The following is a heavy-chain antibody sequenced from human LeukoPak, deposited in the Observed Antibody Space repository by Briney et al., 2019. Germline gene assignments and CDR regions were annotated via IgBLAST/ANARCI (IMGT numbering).Heavy chain of an antibody. D-gene: IGHD4-17*01. CDR2: ISSSGSTI. J-gene: IGHJ6*02. V-gene: IGHV3-11*01. CDR1: GFTFSDYY. CDR3: ARDRLPYYYYGMDV. Sequence: GGSLRLSCAASGFTFSDYYMSWIRQAPGKGLEWVSYISSSGSTIYYADSVKGRFTISRDNAKNSLYLQMNSLRAEDTAVYYCARDRLPYYYYGMDVWGQGTTVTVSS.